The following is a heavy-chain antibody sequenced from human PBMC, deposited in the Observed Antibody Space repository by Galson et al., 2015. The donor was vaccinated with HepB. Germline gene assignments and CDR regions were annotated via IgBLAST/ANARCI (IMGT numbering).Heavy chain of an antibody. D-gene: IGHD3-10*01. J-gene: IGHJ3*02. CDR1: GGTFSSYA. CDR2: IIPIFGTA. CDR3: ASDEITMVRGVIGAFDI. V-gene: IGHV1-69*13. Sequence: SVKVSCKASGGTFSSYAISWVRQAPGQGLEWMGGIIPIFGTANYAQKFQGRVTITADESTSTAYMELSSLRSEDTAVYYCASDEITMVRGVIGAFDIWGQGTMVTVSS.